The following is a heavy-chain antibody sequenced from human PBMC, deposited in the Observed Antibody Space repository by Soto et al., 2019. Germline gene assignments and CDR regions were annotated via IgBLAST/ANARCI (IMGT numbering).Heavy chain of an antibody. J-gene: IGHJ5*02. CDR1: VFTFSDYA. Sequence: GGSLRLSCASSVFTFSDYAMSCVRHSPGKWLEWVSAISGSAIATYYADSVKGRFTISRDNSKNTLYLQMNRLRAEDTAVYYCAKDAIHMVRGNNNWFEPWGQGTLVIVSS. CDR3: AKDAIHMVRGNNNWFEP. V-gene: IGHV3-23*01. CDR2: ISGSAIAT. D-gene: IGHD3-10*01.